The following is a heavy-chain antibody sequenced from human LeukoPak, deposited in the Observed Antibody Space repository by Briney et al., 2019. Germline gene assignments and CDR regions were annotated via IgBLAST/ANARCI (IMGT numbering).Heavy chain of an antibody. CDR3: ARSNVPSKWWAYAMDV. CDR2: ILNDESKI. CDR1: GFSFDTFS. D-gene: IGHD2-8*01. V-gene: IGHV3-30-3*01. Sequence: PGGSLRLSCTAFGFSFDTFSMHWVRQIPGKGLEWVAVILNDESKIYYAGSVKGRFTISRDNSRSTLYLQMDSLRPDDTAVYYCARSNVPSKWWAYAMDVWGQGTMVTVSS. J-gene: IGHJ6*02.